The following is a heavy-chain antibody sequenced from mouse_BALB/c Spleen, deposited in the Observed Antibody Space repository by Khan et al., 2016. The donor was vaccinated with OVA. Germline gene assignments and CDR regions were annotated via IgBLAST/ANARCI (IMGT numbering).Heavy chain of an antibody. CDR2: ISYSGRI. Sequence: EVQLQEPGPGLVKPSQSLSLTCTVTGHSITSDYAWNWIRQFPGNKLEWMGYISYSGRISYNPSLKSRIPITRDTSKNQFFLQLNSVTTEDTATXYGSSAVAIAPVVATDFDYWGQGAALPVSS. D-gene: IGHD1-1*01. V-gene: IGHV3-2*02. CDR1: GHSITSDYA. CDR3: SSAVAIAPVVATDFDY. J-gene: IGHJ2*01.